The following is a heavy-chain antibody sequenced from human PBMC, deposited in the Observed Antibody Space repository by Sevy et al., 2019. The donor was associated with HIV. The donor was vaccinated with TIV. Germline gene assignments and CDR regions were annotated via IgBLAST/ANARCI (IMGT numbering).Heavy chain of an antibody. J-gene: IGHJ6*02. CDR1: GFTFSNYG. V-gene: IGHV3-30*18. CDR2: ISYDGSNK. D-gene: IGHD2-2*01. Sequence: GGSLRLSCAASGFTFSNYGMHWVRQAPGKGLEWVARISYDGSNKYYADSVKGRFTISRDNSKNTLYLQMSSLRAEDTAVYYCAKGPHSTTSNPGEYYYYYGMDVWGQGTTVTVSS. CDR3: AKGPHSTTSNPGEYYYYYGMDV.